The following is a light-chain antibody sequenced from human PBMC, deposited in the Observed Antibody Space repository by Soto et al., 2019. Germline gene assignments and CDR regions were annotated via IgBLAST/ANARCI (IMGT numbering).Light chain of an antibody. Sequence: QSALTQPPSVSGAPGQRVTISCTGSSSNIGAGYDVHWYQQVPGTAPKLLIYDNSNRPSGVPDRFSGSKSGTSASLAITGLQAEDEADYYCQSYDSSLSGWVFGTGTKVTVL. J-gene: IGLJ1*01. CDR1: SSNIGAGYD. CDR3: QSYDSSLSGWV. CDR2: DNS. V-gene: IGLV1-40*01.